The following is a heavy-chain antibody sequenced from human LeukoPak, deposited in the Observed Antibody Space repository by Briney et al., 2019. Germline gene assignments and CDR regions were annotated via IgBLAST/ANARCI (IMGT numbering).Heavy chain of an antibody. CDR3: ATWAFYHDLDV. J-gene: IGHJ6*02. Sequence: GGSLRLSCVASGFSLGAYAMHWVRQARGKGLEWVSHINADGGRTYYADAVKGRFTISRDNSKDSLYLQMTGLRAEDSAVYYCATWAFYHDLDVWGQGTTVTVSS. D-gene: IGHD3-3*01. V-gene: IGHV3-43*02. CDR1: GFSLGAYA. CDR2: INADGGRT.